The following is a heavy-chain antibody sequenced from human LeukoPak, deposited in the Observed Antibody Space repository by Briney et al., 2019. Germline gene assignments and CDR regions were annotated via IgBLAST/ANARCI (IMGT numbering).Heavy chain of an antibody. Sequence: ASVKESCQAYGYTFTSYGISWVGQALGQGLEWMGWISAYNGNTNYAQKLQGRVTMTTDTSTSTAYMELRSLRSDDTAVYYCARDWDHYGMDVWGQGTTVTVSS. D-gene: IGHD1-26*01. J-gene: IGHJ6*02. CDR3: ARDWDHYGMDV. V-gene: IGHV1-18*01. CDR1: GYTFTSYG. CDR2: ISAYNGNT.